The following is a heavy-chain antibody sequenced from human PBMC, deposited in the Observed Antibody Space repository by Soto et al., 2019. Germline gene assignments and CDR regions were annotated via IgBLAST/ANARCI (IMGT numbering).Heavy chain of an antibody. V-gene: IGHV2-5*01. CDR3: AHRYASGWLFDYFDY. J-gene: IGHJ4*02. CDR1: GFSLSVSGVG. CDR2: IFWNDDK. Sequence: QITLKVSGPTLVKPTQTLTLTCSFSGFSLSVSGVGVGWIRQPPGKALEWLALIFWNDDKRYNPSLKSRLTITKDTSKNQVVLTMANMDPVDTATYYCAHRYASGWLFDYFDYWGQGTLVTVSS. D-gene: IGHD6-19*01.